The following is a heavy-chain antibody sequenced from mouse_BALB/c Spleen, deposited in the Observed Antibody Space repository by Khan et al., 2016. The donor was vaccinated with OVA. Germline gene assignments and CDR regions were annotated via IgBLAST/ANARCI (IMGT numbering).Heavy chain of an antibody. CDR3: ARDGNYFFDY. V-gene: IGHV1S135*01. CDR2: IDPYNGGT. CDR1: GYSFTGYN. D-gene: IGHD2-3*01. Sequence: VQLQQSGPELEKPGASVKISCKASGYSFTGYNMNWVKQNNGKSLEWIGNIDPYNGGTSYNQKFKGQARLTVDKSSSTAYMQLKSLTSEDSAVYYCARDGNYFFDYWGQGTTLTVSS. J-gene: IGHJ2*01.